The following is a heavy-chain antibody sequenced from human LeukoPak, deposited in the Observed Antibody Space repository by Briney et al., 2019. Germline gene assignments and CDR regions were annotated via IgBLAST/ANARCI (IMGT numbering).Heavy chain of an antibody. J-gene: IGHJ4*02. CDR1: GFTVSSNY. V-gene: IGHV3-23*01. CDR3: AKRNTMVRGGPCFDY. CDR2: IFGNGDTT. D-gene: IGHD3-10*01. Sequence: GGSLRLSCAASGFTVSSNYMSWVRQAPGKGLEWVSIIFGNGDTTYYADSVKGRFTVSRDNSKDTLYLQMNDLRPDDTAIYYCAKRNTMVRGGPCFDYWGQGLLVTVSS.